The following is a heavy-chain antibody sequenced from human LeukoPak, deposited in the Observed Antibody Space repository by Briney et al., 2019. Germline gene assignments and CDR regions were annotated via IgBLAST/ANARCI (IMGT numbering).Heavy chain of an antibody. J-gene: IGHJ4*02. V-gene: IGHV3-20*04. CDR3: AKDRGRGYYSLDY. Sequence: PGGALRLSCAASGFTFDDYGMSWVRQAPGKGLEWVSAINWNGVNTGYADSVKGRFTISRDSAKNSLYLQMNSLRAEDTAFYYCAKDRGRGYYSLDYWGQGTLVTVSS. CDR1: GFTFDDYG. D-gene: IGHD3-22*01. CDR2: INWNGVNT.